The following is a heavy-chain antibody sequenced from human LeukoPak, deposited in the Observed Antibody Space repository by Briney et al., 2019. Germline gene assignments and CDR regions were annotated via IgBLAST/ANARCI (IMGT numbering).Heavy chain of an antibody. CDR3: ARGLEQRYFDY. J-gene: IGHJ4*02. V-gene: IGHV4-34*01. D-gene: IGHD1/OR15-1a*01. Sequence: SETLSLTCAVYGGSFSGYYWSWIRQPPGKGLEWIGEINHSGSTNYNPSLKSRVTISVDTSKNQFSLKLSSVTAADTAVYYCARGLEQRYFDYRGQGTLVTVSS. CDR1: GGSFSGYY. CDR2: INHSGST.